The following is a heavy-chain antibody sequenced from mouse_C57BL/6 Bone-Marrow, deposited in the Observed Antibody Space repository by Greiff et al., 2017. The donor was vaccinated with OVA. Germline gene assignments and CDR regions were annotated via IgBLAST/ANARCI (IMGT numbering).Heavy chain of an antibody. J-gene: IGHJ2*01. CDR1: GYTFTSYW. CDR2: INPSNGGT. V-gene: IGHV1-53*01. D-gene: IGHD1-1*01. CDR3: ARSVIVSTVVADY. Sequence: VQLQQPGTELVKPGASVKLSCKASGYTFTSYWMHWVKQRPGQGLEWIGNINPSNGGTNYNEKFKSKATLTVDKSSSTAYMQLSSLTSDDSAVYYCARSVIVSTVVADYWGQGTTLTVSS.